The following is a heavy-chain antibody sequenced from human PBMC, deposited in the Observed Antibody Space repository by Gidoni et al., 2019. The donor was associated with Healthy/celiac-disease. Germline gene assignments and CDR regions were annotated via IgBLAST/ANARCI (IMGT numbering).Heavy chain of an antibody. J-gene: IGHJ6*03. CDR2: IWYDGSNK. V-gene: IGHV3-33*01. Sequence: QVQLVESGGGVVQPGRSLRLSCAASGFTFSSYGMHWVRQAPGKGLEWVAVIWYDGSNKYYADSVKGRFTISRDNSKNTLYLQMNSLRAEDTAVYYCARGGSSWENYYYYYYMDVWGKGTTVTVSS. D-gene: IGHD6-13*01. CDR1: GFTFSSYG. CDR3: ARGGSSWENYYYYYYMDV.